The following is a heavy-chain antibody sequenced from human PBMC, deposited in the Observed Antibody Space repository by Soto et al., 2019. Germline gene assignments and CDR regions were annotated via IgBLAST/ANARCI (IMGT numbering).Heavy chain of an antibody. J-gene: IGHJ5*02. V-gene: IGHV1-8*01. CDR3: ARERNWFDP. Sequence: QVQLVQSGAEVKKPGASVKVSCKASGYTFTSYDINWVRQATGQGLEWMGWMNPNNGNTAYAHKCQGRVTITRNTSIRTAYMELSSLRSDDTAVYYCARERNWFDPWGQGTLGSVSS. CDR2: MNPNNGNT. CDR1: GYTFTSYD.